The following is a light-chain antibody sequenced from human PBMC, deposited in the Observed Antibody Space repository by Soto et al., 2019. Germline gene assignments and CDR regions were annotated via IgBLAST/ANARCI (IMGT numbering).Light chain of an antibody. V-gene: IGKV4-1*01. J-gene: IGKJ4*01. Sequence: DIVMTQSPDSLAVSLGERATINCKSSLSVLDSSNNKNYLAWYQQKPGQPPKLLIYWASTRESGVPDRFSGSGSGTDFTLTISRLQAEDVAVYSCQQYYSTPFTFGGGTKVEIE. CDR1: LSVLDSSNNKNY. CDR3: QQYYSTPFT. CDR2: WAS.